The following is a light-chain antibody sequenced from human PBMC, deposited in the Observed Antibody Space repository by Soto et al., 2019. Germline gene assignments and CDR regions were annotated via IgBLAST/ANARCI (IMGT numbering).Light chain of an antibody. Sequence: DIQMTQSPSFLSASVGDRVTITCRASQRIDNFLNWYQQKPGKAPKLLIYGASSLQSGVPYRFSGSGSGTDFTLTITRLQPEDSATYHCQQRYKTSLSSFGQGTKVDIK. V-gene: IGKV1-39*01. CDR2: GAS. CDR3: QQRYKTSLSS. J-gene: IGKJ2*01. CDR1: QRIDNF.